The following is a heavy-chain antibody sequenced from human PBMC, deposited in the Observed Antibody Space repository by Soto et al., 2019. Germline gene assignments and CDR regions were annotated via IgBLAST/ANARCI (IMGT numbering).Heavy chain of an antibody. CDR3: ARGGDYGGERFDY. V-gene: IGHV1-46*01. Sequence: GASVKVSCKASGYTFTTYFLHWVRQAPGQGLEWMGVINPSAGTTAYAQRFQGRVTVARDTSTSTVYMELSSLRSEDTAVYYCARGGDYGGERFDYWGQGALVTVSS. CDR1: GYTFTTYF. CDR2: INPSAGTT. D-gene: IGHD4-17*01. J-gene: IGHJ4*02.